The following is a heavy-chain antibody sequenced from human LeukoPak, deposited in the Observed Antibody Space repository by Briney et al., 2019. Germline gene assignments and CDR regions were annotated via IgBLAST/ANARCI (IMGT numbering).Heavy chain of an antibody. V-gene: IGHV1-46*01. CDR1: GYTFTNSY. CDR3: ARDRAVAGTEAATPTFDY. D-gene: IGHD6-19*01. CDR2: INPSGDST. Sequence: ASVKVSCKASGYTFTNSYMHWVRQAPGQGLEWMGIINPSGDSTNYAQKFQGRVTMTRDTSTSTAYMELRSLRSDDTAVYYCARDRAVAGTEAATPTFDYWGQGTLVTVSS. J-gene: IGHJ4*02.